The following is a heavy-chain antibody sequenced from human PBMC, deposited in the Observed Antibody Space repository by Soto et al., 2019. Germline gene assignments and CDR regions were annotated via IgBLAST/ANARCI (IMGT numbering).Heavy chain of an antibody. CDR1: GGSISSGGYY. V-gene: IGHV4-31*03. D-gene: IGHD2-2*01. CDR2: IYYSGTT. J-gene: IGHJ5*02. CDR3: ARCSLVVVPAPGFDP. Sequence: SETLSLTCTVSGGSISSGGYYWSWIRQHPGKGLEWIGYIYYSGTTYYNPSLKSRVTISVDTSKNQFSLKLSSVSAADTALYYCARCSLVVVPAPGFDPWGRGALVTVSS.